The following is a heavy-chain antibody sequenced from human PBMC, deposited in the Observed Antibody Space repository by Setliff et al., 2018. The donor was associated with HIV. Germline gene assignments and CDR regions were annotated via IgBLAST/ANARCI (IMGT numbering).Heavy chain of an antibody. Sequence: SETLSLTCNVSGGSINTGGYYWSWIRQHPGKGLEWIGYIYYSGSTYYNPSLKSRATISVDTSKTQFSLNLTSVTAADTAIYYCARVIQSSSSPFECWGQGALVTVSS. D-gene: IGHD3-22*01. CDR1: GGSINTGGYY. CDR2: IYYSGST. J-gene: IGHJ4*02. CDR3: ARVIQSSSSPFEC. V-gene: IGHV4-31*03.